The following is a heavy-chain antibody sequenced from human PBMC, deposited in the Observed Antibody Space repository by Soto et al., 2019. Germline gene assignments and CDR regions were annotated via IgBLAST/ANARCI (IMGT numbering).Heavy chain of an antibody. V-gene: IGHV4-31*03. J-gene: IGHJ6*02. CDR3: ARDRYYYDSSGYYQGLAIDYYGMDV. Sequence: SETLSLTCTVSGGSISSGGYYWSWIRQHPGKGLEWIGYIYYSGSTYYNPSLKSRVTISVDTSKNQFSLKLSSVTAADTAVYYCARDRYYYDSSGYYQGLAIDYYGMDVWGQGTTITVSS. D-gene: IGHD3-22*01. CDR2: IYYSGST. CDR1: GGSISSGGYY.